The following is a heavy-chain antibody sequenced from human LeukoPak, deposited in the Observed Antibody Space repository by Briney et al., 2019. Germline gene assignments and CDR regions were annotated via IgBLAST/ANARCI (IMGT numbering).Heavy chain of an antibody. CDR2: INHSGST. CDR1: GGSFSGYY. CDR3: ARGQRYSSSWYGTLGY. V-gene: IGHV4-34*01. Sequence: SETLSLTCAVYGGSFSGYYWSWLRQPPGKGLEWIGEINHSGSTNYNPSLKSRVTISVDTSKNQSSLKLSSVTAADTAVYYCARGQRYSSSWYGTLGYWGQGTLVTVSS. J-gene: IGHJ4*02. D-gene: IGHD6-13*01.